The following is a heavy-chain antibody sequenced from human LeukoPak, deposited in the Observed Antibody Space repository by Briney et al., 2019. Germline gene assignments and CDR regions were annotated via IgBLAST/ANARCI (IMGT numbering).Heavy chain of an antibody. V-gene: IGHV3-30*18. CDR1: GFTFNRYG. D-gene: IGHD2-2*01. CDR3: AKRPVYCSSTSCPSYYYYYYMDV. Sequence: GGSLRLSCTASGFTFNRYGMHWVRQAPGKGLEWVAVISYDGSNKYYADSVKGRFTISRDNSKNTLYLQMNSLRAEDTAVYYCAKRPVYCSSTSCPSYYYYYYMDVWGKGTTVTVSS. J-gene: IGHJ6*03. CDR2: ISYDGSNK.